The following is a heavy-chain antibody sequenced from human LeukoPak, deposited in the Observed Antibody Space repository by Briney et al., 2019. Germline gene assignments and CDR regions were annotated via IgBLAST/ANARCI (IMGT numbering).Heavy chain of an antibody. Sequence: ASVKVSCKASGYTFTSYGISWVRQAPGQGLEWMGWISAYNGNTNYAQKFQGRVTMTRNTSISTAYMELSSLRSEDTAVYYCARPRGSYYSGVWAFDIWGQGTMVTVSS. CDR3: ARPRGSYYSGVWAFDI. CDR1: GYTFTSYG. J-gene: IGHJ3*02. V-gene: IGHV1-18*01. CDR2: ISAYNGNT. D-gene: IGHD1-26*01.